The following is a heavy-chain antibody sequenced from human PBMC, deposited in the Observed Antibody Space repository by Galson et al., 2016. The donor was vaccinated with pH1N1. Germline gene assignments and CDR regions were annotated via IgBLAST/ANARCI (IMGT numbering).Heavy chain of an antibody. V-gene: IGHV3-7*01. CDR2: INQDGSRK. Sequence: LRLSCAASGFIYSDYWMSWVRQAPGKGLEWVAKINQDGSRKYYVDSMKGRCTISRDNAENSLSLQMNSLRVEDTALYYCATEDYYTSLYWGQGILVTVSS. CDR1: GFIYSDYW. J-gene: IGHJ4*02. CDR3: ATEDYYTSLY. D-gene: IGHD1-26*01.